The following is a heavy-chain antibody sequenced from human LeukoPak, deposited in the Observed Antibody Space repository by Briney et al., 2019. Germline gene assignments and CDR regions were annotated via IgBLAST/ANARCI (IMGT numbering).Heavy chain of an antibody. J-gene: IGHJ4*02. CDR2: ISGSGGST. CDR3: AKSIGVVSGKRVFGY. Sequence: PGGSLRLSCAASGFTFSSYAMSWVRQAPGKGLEWVSAISGSGGSTYYADSVKGRFTISRDNSKNTLYLQMHSLRAEDTAVYYCAKSIGVVSGKRVFGYWGQGTLVTVSS. D-gene: IGHD2-21*02. V-gene: IGHV3-23*01. CDR1: GFTFSSYA.